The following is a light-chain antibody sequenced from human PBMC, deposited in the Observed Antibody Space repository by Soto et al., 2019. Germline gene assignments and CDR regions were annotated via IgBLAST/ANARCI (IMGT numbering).Light chain of an antibody. V-gene: IGKV1-5*03. CDR1: QSISDW. J-gene: IGKJ1*01. CDR3: QQYNSYST. CDR2: KAS. Sequence: DIQMTQSPSTLSASVGDRVTISCRASQSISDWLAWYQQKPGKAPKLLIRKASSSESGVPSRFSGSGSGTEFTLTISSLQADDFATYYCQQYNSYSTFGQGTKVEI.